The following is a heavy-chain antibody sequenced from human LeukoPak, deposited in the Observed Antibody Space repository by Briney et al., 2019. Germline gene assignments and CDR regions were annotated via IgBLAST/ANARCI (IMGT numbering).Heavy chain of an antibody. V-gene: IGHV3-66*01. D-gene: IGHD4-17*01. J-gene: IGHJ4*02. CDR1: GFTVSSNY. Sequence: GGSLRLSCAASGFTVSSNYMSWVRQAPGKGLEWVSVIYSGGSTYYADSVKGRFTISRDNSKNTLYLQMNSLRAEDTAVYYCARDPPSNDYGDSDYWGQGTLVTVSS. CDR3: ARDPPSNDYGDSDY. CDR2: IYSGGST.